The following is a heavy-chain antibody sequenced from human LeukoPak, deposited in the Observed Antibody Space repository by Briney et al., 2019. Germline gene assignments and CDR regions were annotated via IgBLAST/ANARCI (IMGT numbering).Heavy chain of an antibody. D-gene: IGHD1-26*01. CDR1: GYSFTNYW. J-gene: IGHJ4*02. CDR3: ARGGIVEDSTTSFFDY. CDR2: IYPGDSDT. Sequence: GESLKISCKGSGYSFTNYWIGWVRQMPGRGLEWMGIIYPGDSDTRYSPSFQGQVTISADKSTSTAYLQCSSLKATDTAMYYCARGGIVEDSTTSFFDYWGQGTLVTVS. V-gene: IGHV5-51*01.